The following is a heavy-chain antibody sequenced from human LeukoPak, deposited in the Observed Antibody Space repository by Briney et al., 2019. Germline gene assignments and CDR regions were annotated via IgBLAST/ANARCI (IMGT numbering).Heavy chain of an antibody. Sequence: SQTLSLTCTVSGGSISSGDYYWSWIRQPPGKGLEWIGYIYYSGSTYYNPSLKSRVTISVDTSKNHFSLKLSSVTAADTAVYYCARCYDSTSDAFDIWGQGTMATVSS. D-gene: IGHD3-22*01. CDR2: IYYSGST. CDR3: ARCYDSTSDAFDI. V-gene: IGHV4-30-4*08. CDR1: GGSISSGDYY. J-gene: IGHJ3*02.